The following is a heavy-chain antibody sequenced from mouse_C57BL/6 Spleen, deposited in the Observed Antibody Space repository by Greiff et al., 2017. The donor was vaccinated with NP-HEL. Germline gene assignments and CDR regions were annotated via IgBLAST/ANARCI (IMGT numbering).Heavy chain of an antibody. CDR3: ARDDGSSLYYFDY. J-gene: IGHJ2*01. Sequence: EVKLMESGGDLVKPGGSLKLSCAASGFTFSSYGMSWVRQTPDKRLEWVATISSGGSYTYYPDSVKGRFTISRDNAKNTLYLQMSSLKSEDTAMYYCARDDGSSLYYFDYWGQGTTLTVSS. D-gene: IGHD1-1*01. CDR1: GFTFSSYG. V-gene: IGHV5-6*01. CDR2: ISSGGSYT.